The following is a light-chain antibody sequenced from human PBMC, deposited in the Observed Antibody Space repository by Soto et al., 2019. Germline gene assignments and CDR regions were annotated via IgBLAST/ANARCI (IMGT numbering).Light chain of an antibody. CDR1: QSVSSN. Sequence: EIVMTQSPATLSVSPGERATLSCRASQSVSSNLAWYQQKPGQAPRLLISGASTRATGVPARFSGSGSGTEFTLTISSLQSEDFAVYYCQQYNKWPHTFGHGTNLEIK. CDR2: GAS. J-gene: IGKJ2*01. V-gene: IGKV3-15*01. CDR3: QQYNKWPHT.